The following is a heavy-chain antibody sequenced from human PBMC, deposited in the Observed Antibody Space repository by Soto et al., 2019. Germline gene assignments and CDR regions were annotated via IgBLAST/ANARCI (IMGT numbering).Heavy chain of an antibody. D-gene: IGHD3-10*01. Sequence: SETLSLTFAVSGGSISSGGYSWSWIRQPPGKGLEWIGYIYHSGSTYYNPSLKSRVTISVDRSKNQFSLKLSSVTAADTAVYYCARAPSYGSGSRYYYGMDVWGQGTTVTVSS. CDR2: IYHSGST. V-gene: IGHV4-30-2*01. CDR1: GGSISSGGYS. CDR3: ARAPSYGSGSRYYYGMDV. J-gene: IGHJ6*02.